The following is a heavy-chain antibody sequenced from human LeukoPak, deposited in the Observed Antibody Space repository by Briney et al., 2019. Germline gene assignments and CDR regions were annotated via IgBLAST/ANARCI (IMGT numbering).Heavy chain of an antibody. Sequence: PGGSLRLSCAASGFTFSNSGMSWVRQAPGKGLEWVSAISTDAGETHYADSVKGRFTISRDNSKNTVSLQMSSLRAEDTALYYCARDDRSSWYGNWFDPWGQGTLVTVSS. CDR1: GFTFSNSG. CDR2: ISTDAGET. CDR3: ARDDRSSWYGNWFDP. V-gene: IGHV3-23*01. J-gene: IGHJ5*02. D-gene: IGHD6-13*01.